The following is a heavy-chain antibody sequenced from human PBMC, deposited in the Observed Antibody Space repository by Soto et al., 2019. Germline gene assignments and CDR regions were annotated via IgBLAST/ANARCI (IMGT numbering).Heavy chain of an antibody. CDR1: GGTFSSYT. CDR3: ASRSGAARQGAWFDP. J-gene: IGHJ5*02. V-gene: IGHV1-69*02. Sequence: ASVKVSCKASGGTFSSYTISWVRQAPGQGLEWMGRIIPILGIANYAQKFQGRVTITADKSTSTAYMELSSLRSEDTAVYYCASRSGAARQGAWFDPWGQGTLVTVSS. CDR2: IIPILGIA. D-gene: IGHD6-6*01.